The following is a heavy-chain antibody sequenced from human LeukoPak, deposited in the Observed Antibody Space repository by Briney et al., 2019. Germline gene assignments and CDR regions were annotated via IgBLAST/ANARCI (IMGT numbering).Heavy chain of an antibody. CDR2: INHSGST. V-gene: IGHV4-39*07. Sequence: SETLSLTCTVSGGSISSTIYYWSWIRQTLGKGLEWIGEINHSGSTNYNPSLKSRVTISVDTSKNQFSLKLSSVTAADTAVYYCARIYGRGAFDIWGQGTMVTVSS. CDR3: ARIYGRGAFDI. J-gene: IGHJ3*02. D-gene: IGHD5-12*01. CDR1: GGSISSTIYY.